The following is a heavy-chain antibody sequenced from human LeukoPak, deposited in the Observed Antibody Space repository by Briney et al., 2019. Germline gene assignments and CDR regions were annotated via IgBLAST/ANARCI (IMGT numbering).Heavy chain of an antibody. Sequence: GGSLRLSCAASGFTFSSYAMSWVRQAPGKGLEWVSAISGSGGSTYYADSVKGRFTISRDNSKNTLYLQMNSLRAEDTAVYYCAKNHWNYDILTGYHFDYWGQGTLVTVSS. V-gene: IGHV3-23*01. D-gene: IGHD3-9*01. J-gene: IGHJ4*02. CDR2: ISGSGGST. CDR3: AKNHWNYDILTGYHFDY. CDR1: GFTFSSYA.